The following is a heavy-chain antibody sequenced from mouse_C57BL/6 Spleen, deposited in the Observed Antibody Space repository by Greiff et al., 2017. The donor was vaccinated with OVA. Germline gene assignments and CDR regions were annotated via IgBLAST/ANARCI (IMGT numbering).Heavy chain of an antibody. V-gene: IGHV5-9-1*02. CDR1: GFTFSSYA. CDR3: TRITTAFMDY. D-gene: IGHD1-2*01. Sequence: DVKLQESGEGLVKPGGSLKLSCAASGFTFSSYAMSWVRQTPEKRLEWVAYISSGGDYIYYADTVKGRFTISRDNARNTLYLQMSSLKSEDTAMYYCTRITTAFMDYWGQGTSVTVSS. CDR2: ISSGGDYI. J-gene: IGHJ4*01.